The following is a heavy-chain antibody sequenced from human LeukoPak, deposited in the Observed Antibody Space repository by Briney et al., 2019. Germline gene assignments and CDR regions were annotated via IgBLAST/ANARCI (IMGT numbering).Heavy chain of an antibody. CDR3: ARDATIFGVVIINGYFDY. CDR2: VSGSGSST. J-gene: IGHJ4*02. CDR1: GFTFSSYA. Sequence: PGGSLRLSCAASGFTFSSYAMYWVRQAPGKGLEWVSAVSGSGSSTYYADSVKGRFTISRDNSKNTLYLQMNSLRAEDTAVYYCARDATIFGVVIINGYFDYWGQGTLVTVSS. D-gene: IGHD3-3*01. V-gene: IGHV3-23*01.